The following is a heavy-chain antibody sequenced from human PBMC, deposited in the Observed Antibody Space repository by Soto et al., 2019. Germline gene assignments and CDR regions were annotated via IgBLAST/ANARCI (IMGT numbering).Heavy chain of an antibody. Sequence: QVQLVESGGGVVQPGRSLRLSCAASGFTFSSYGMHWVRQAPGKGLEWVADIWYDASKEYYSASVKGRFTISRDNSNNPLYLQMNSLRADDTAVYYFATLASKRGCDIWGQGTIVTVSS. J-gene: IGHJ3*02. D-gene: IGHD5-12*01. CDR3: ATLASKRGCDI. CDR2: IWYDASKE. V-gene: IGHV3-33*01. CDR1: GFTFSSYG.